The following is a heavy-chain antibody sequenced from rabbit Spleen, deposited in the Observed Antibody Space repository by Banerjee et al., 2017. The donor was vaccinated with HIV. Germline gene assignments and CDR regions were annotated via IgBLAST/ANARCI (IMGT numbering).Heavy chain of an antibody. Sequence: QSLEESGGDLVKPGASLTLTCTASGVSLNDKDVMCWVRQAPGKGLEWIACINIATGKSVYASWAKGRFTMSRTSSTTVTLQMTSLTAADTASYFCARDLVAVIGWNFNLWGPGTLVTVS. V-gene: IGHV1S40*01. CDR1: GVSLNDKDV. D-gene: IGHD1-1*01. J-gene: IGHJ4*01. CDR2: INIATGKS. CDR3: ARDLVAVIGWNFNL.